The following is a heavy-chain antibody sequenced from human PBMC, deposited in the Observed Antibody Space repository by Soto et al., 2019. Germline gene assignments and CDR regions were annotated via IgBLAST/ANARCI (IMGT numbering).Heavy chain of an antibody. CDR1: GYTFTGYY. CDR2: INPNSGGT. CDR3: ARGRRVRFLEWFKDAFDI. Sequence: AASVKVSCKASGYTFTGYYMHWVRQAPGQGLEWMGWINPNSGGTNYAQKFQGWVTMTRDTSISTAYMELSRLRSDDTAVYYCARGRRVRFLEWFKDAFDIWGQGTMVTVSS. D-gene: IGHD3-3*01. J-gene: IGHJ3*02. V-gene: IGHV1-2*04.